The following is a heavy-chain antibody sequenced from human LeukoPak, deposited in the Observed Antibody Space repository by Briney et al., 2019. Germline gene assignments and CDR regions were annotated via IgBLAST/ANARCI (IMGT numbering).Heavy chain of an antibody. V-gene: IGHV1-2*06. CDR2: INPNSGGT. CDR1: GYTFTGYY. CDR3: ARRVNVLLWFGELYYFDY. Sequence: GASVKVSCKASGYTFTGYYMHWVRQAPGHGLEWMGRINPNSGGTEYAQKFQGRVTMTRDTSISTAYMELSRLRSDDTSVYYCARRVNVLLWFGELYYFDYWGQGTLVTVSS. J-gene: IGHJ4*02. D-gene: IGHD3-10*01.